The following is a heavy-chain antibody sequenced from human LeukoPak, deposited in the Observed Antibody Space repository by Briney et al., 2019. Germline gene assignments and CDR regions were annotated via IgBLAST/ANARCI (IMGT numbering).Heavy chain of an antibody. V-gene: IGHV4-30-4*08. CDR3: ARVVCSSTSCGAYFDY. CDR2: IYYSGST. CDR1: GFTFSNYV. J-gene: IGHJ4*02. D-gene: IGHD2-2*01. Sequence: LRLSCAVSGFTFSNYVMSWIRQPPGKGLEWIGYIYYSGSTYYNPSLKSRVTISVDTSKNQFSLKLSSVTAADTAVYYCARVVCSSTSCGAYFDYWGQGTLVTVSS.